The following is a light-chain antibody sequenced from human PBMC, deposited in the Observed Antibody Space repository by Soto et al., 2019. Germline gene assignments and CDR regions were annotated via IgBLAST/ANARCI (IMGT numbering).Light chain of an antibody. CDR3: QQYNNWPPWT. J-gene: IGKJ1*01. V-gene: IGKV3-15*01. CDR2: GAS. CDR1: QSVRSN. Sequence: EIVMTQSPATLSVSPGERATVACMASQSVRSNLARYQQKTGQAPRLLIDGASTRATGIPARFSGSGSGTEFTLTISSLQSQDFAVYYCQQYNNWPPWTFGQGTNV.